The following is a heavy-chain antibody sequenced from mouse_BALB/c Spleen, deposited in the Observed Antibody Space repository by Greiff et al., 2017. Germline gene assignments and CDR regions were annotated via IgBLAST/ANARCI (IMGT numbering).Heavy chain of an antibody. Sequence: DVQLQESGPGLVKPSQSLSLTCTVTGYSITSDYAWNWIRQFPGNKLEWMGYISYSGSTSYNPSLKSRISITRDTSKNQFFLQLNSVTTEDTATYYCARGSYGSINSLYYYAMDYWGQGTSVTVSS. D-gene: IGHD1-1*01. CDR1: GYSITSDYA. CDR3: ARGSYGSINSLYYYAMDY. CDR2: ISYSGST. J-gene: IGHJ4*01. V-gene: IGHV3-2*02.